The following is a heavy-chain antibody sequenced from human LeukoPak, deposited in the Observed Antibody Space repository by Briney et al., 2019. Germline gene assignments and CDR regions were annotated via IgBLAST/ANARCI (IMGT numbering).Heavy chain of an antibody. D-gene: IGHD5-12*01. J-gene: IGHJ6*02. Sequence: SETLSLTCTVSDGSISSYYWSWLRQPPGKGLEWIGYIYYSGSTNYNPSLKSRVTISVDTSKNQFSLKLSSVTAADTAVYYCARSGYDLYYYGMDVWGQGTTVTVSS. V-gene: IGHV4-59*08. CDR2: IYYSGST. CDR3: ARSGYDLYYYGMDV. CDR1: DGSISSYY.